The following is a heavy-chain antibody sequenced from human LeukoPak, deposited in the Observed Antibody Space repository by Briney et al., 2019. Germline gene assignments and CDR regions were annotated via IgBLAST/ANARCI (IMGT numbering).Heavy chain of an antibody. V-gene: IGHV3-48*03. CDR2: ISSSGSSI. CDR3: ARGLVGAAVEGLCDY. Sequence: GGSLRLSCAASGFTFSSYEMNWVRQAPGKGLEWVSYISSSGSSIYYADSVKGRFTISRDNAKNSLYLQMNSLRADDMALYCCARGLVGAAVEGLCDYWGQGTLVTVSS. CDR1: GFTFSSYE. D-gene: IGHD2-21*01. J-gene: IGHJ4*02.